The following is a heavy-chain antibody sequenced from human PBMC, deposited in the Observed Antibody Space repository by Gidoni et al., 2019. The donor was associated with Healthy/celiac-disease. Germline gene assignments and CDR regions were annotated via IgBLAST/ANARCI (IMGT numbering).Heavy chain of an antibody. V-gene: IGHV4-39*07. Sequence: QLQLQESGPGLVKPSETLSPTCTVSGGSISSSSYYWGWIRQPPGKGLEWIGSIYYSGSTYYNPSLKSRVTISVDTSKNQFSLKLSSVTAADTAVYYCASAHIAAAGTDWFDPWGQGTLVTVSS. J-gene: IGHJ5*02. CDR2: IYYSGST. CDR3: ASAHIAAAGTDWFDP. D-gene: IGHD6-13*01. CDR1: GGSISSSSYY.